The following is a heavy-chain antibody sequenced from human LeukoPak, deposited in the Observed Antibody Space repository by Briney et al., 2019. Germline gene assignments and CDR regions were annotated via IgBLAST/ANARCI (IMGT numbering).Heavy chain of an antibody. Sequence: GGSLRLSCAASGFTFSESWMTWVRQAPGKGLEWVANIKLDGSEKNYVDSVKGRFTISRDNTKSSLYLQMNSLRAEDTAVFYCARDQYDTWSRRGNFDSWGQGTLVIVSS. CDR3: ARDQYDTWSRRGNFDS. CDR1: GFTFSESW. V-gene: IGHV3-7*03. D-gene: IGHD3/OR15-3a*01. CDR2: IKLDGSEK. J-gene: IGHJ4*02.